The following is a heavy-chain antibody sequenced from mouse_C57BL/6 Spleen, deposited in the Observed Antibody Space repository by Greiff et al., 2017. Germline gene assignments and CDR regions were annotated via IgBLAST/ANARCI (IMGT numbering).Heavy chain of an antibody. CDR2: ISSGRSTI. Sequence: EVHLVESGGGLVKPGGSLQLSCAASGFTFSDSGMHWVRQAPEKGLEWVAYISSGRSTIYYADTVKGRVTISRDNAKKTLFLQMTSLRSEDTAMYYWARGTTVVDYFDYWGQGTTLTVSS. D-gene: IGHD1-1*01. CDR3: ARGTTVVDYFDY. V-gene: IGHV5-17*01. CDR1: GFTFSDSG. J-gene: IGHJ2*01.